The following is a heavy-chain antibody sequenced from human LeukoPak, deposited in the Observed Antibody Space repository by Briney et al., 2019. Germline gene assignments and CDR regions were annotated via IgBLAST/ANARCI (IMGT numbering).Heavy chain of an antibody. D-gene: IGHD3-22*01. V-gene: IGHV3-23*01. J-gene: IGHJ4*02. Sequence: PGGSLRLSCAASGFTFSSYAMSWVRQAPGKGLEWVSAISGSGGSTYYADSVKGRFTISRDNSKNTLYLQMNSLRAEDTAVYYRAKFHDSSGYYLHWGQGTLVTVSS. CDR1: GFTFSSYA. CDR3: AKFHDSSGYYLH. CDR2: ISGSGGST.